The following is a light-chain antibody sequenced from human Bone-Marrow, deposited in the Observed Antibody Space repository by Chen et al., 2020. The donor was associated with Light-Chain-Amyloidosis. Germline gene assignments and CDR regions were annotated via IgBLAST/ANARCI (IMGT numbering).Light chain of an antibody. Sequence: SYELTQPPSVSVSPGQTASITCSGDKLGDRYTYWYQLKSGQSPVLVIYEDKKRPSGIPERFSGSNSGNTATLTISGTQPMDEDDYYCQAWDSSTVIFGGGTKLTVL. J-gene: IGLJ2*01. CDR3: QAWDSSTVI. CDR2: EDK. V-gene: IGLV3-1*01. CDR1: KLGDRY.